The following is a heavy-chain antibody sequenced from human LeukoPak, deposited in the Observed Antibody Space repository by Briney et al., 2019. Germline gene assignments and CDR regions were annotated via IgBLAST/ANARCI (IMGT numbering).Heavy chain of an antibody. CDR1: GGSISSGGYY. D-gene: IGHD2/OR15-2a*01. CDR2: IYYSGST. V-gene: IGHV4-31*03. Sequence: PSQTLSLTCTVSGGSISSGGYYWSWTRQHPGKGLEWIGYIYYSGSTYCNPSLKSRVTISVDTSKNQFSLKLSSVTAADTAVYYCARDPYYRTYYYYYYMDVWGKGTTVTVSS. CDR3: ARDPYYRTYYYYYYMDV. J-gene: IGHJ6*03.